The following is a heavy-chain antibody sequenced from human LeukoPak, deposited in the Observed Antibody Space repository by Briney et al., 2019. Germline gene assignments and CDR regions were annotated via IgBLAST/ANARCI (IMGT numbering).Heavy chain of an antibody. V-gene: IGHV3-21*04. CDR2: ISSTGSDM. D-gene: IGHD3-22*01. J-gene: IGHJ3*02. Sequence: GGSLRLSRAASGFTLNTYSMNWVRQAPGKGLEWVSSISSTGSDMYYVDSVKGRFTISRDNSKNTLYLQMNSLRAEDTAVYYCARVYTQDYYDSSGYYLEPDAFDIWGQGTMVTVSS. CDR1: GFTLNTYS. CDR3: ARVYTQDYYDSSGYYLEPDAFDI.